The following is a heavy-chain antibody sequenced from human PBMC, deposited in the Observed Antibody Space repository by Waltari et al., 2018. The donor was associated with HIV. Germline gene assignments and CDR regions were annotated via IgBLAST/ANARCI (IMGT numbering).Heavy chain of an antibody. Sequence: QEQLVESGGGVVQPGDVLRLSCAASGPSFGSNGMHWVRQAPGKGLEWVGAISYDGIKKYYGDSLRGRFIISRDNSKKTLYLQMNTLRPEDTAIYFCAKDSSQVHWFGESLALWGQGTLVIVSS. CDR1: GPSFGSNG. CDR3: AKDSSQVHWFGESLAL. V-gene: IGHV3-30*18. CDR2: ISYDGIKK. D-gene: IGHD3-10*01. J-gene: IGHJ4*02.